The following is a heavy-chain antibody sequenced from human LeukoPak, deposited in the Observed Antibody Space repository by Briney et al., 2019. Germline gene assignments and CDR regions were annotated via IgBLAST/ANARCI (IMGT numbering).Heavy chain of an antibody. Sequence: GGSLRLSCAASGVTFSSYAMSWVRQAPGKGLEWVSAISATASSTYYADSVKGRFTISRDNSKSTLYLQMNSLRVDDTAVYYCAKDWYNSLNYFDYWGQGSLVTVSS. CDR2: ISATASST. CDR1: GVTFSSYA. D-gene: IGHD1-1*01. V-gene: IGHV3-23*01. J-gene: IGHJ4*02. CDR3: AKDWYNSLNYFDY.